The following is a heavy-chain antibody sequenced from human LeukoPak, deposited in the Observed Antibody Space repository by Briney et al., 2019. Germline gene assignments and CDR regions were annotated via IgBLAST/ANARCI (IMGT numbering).Heavy chain of an antibody. CDR3: ARGRYCSADICSGGDAFDI. CDR2: IYTRGST. CDR1: GGSINNYY. D-gene: IGHD2-15*01. J-gene: IGHJ3*02. V-gene: IGHV4-4*07. Sequence: SETLSLTCTVSGGSINNYYWSWIRQPAGKGLEWNGRIYTRGSTNYNPSLKSRVTMSVDTSKNQFSLKLSSVTAADTAVYYCARGRYCSADICSGGDAFDIWGQGTMVTVSS.